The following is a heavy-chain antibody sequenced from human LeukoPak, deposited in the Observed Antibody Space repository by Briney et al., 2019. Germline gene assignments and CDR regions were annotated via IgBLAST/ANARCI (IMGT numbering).Heavy chain of an antibody. Sequence: GGSLRLSCAASGFTFSSYWMSWVRQAPGKGLEWVANIKQDGSEKYYVDSVKGRFTISRDNAKNSLYLQMNSLRAEDTAVYYCARVGVPGYSGGWYGANYYFDYWGQGTLVTVSS. D-gene: IGHD6-19*01. CDR1: GFTFSSYW. V-gene: IGHV3-7*03. J-gene: IGHJ4*02. CDR2: IKQDGSEK. CDR3: ARVGVPGYSGGWYGANYYFDY.